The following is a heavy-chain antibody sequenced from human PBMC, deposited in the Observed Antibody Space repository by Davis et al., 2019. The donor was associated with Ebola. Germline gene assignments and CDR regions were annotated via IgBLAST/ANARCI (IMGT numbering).Heavy chain of an antibody. CDR1: GFTFSSYA. Sequence: PGGSLRLSCAASGFTFSSYAMHWVRQAPGKGLEWVAVISYDGSNKYYADSVKGRFTISRDNSKNTLYLQMNSLRAEDTAVYYCARVNYGETPDAFDIWGQGTMVTVSS. V-gene: IGHV3-30-3*01. D-gene: IGHD4-17*01. CDR3: ARVNYGETPDAFDI. CDR2: ISYDGSNK. J-gene: IGHJ3*02.